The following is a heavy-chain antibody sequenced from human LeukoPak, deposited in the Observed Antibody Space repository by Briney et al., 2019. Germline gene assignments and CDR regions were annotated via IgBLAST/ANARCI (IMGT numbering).Heavy chain of an antibody. J-gene: IGHJ6*02. CDR1: GFTFRRYG. D-gene: IGHD3-22*01. Sequence: GGSLRLSCAASGFTFRRYGMHWVRQAPGKGLEWVAVISHDGGNYYYADSVKGRVTISRDNSKNTLYLQMNSLRAEDTAVYYCARVYYYDSSGYLPYYYYYYGMDVWGQGTTVTVSS. CDR2: ISHDGGNY. V-gene: IGHV3-30*03. CDR3: ARVYYYDSSGYLPYYYYYYGMDV.